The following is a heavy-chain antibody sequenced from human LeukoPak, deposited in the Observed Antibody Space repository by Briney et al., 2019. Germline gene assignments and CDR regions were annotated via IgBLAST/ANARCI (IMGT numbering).Heavy chain of an antibody. V-gene: IGHV3-30*03. CDR2: ISYDGSNK. J-gene: IGHJ3*02. D-gene: IGHD5-12*01. Sequence: GRSLRLSCAASGFTFSSYGMHWVRQAPGKGLEWVAVISYDGSNKYYADSVKGRFTISRDNSKNTLYLQMNRLRAEDTAVYYCARVKEASAFDIWGQGTTVTVSS. CDR1: GFTFSSYG. CDR3: ARVKEASAFDI.